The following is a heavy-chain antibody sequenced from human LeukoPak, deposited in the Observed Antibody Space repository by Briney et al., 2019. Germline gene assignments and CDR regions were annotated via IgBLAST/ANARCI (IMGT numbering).Heavy chain of an antibody. CDR3: AKAEVQWLVLFRYFDY. V-gene: IGHV3-23*01. CDR1: GLTSSSYA. J-gene: IGHJ4*02. D-gene: IGHD6-19*01. CDR2: ISGSGSSP. Sequence: GGSLRLSCAGSGLTSSSYAMSWIRQAPGKGLEWVSGISGSGSSPYYADSVKGRFTISRDNSKNTLYLQMNSLKAEDTAVYYCAKAEVQWLVLFRYFDYWGQGTLVTVSS.